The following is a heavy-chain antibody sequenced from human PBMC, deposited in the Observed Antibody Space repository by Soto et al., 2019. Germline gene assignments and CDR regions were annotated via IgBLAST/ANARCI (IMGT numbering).Heavy chain of an antibody. D-gene: IGHD2-21*02. Sequence: QVQLVESGGGVVQPGRSLRLSCAASGFTFSSYGMHWVRQAPGKGLEWVAVIWYDGSNKYYADSVTGRFTISRDNSKNTLYLQMKSLRAEDTAVYYCARALGVYCGGDCALDYWGQGTLVTVSS. CDR3: ARALGVYCGGDCALDY. J-gene: IGHJ4*02. V-gene: IGHV3-33*01. CDR1: GFTFSSYG. CDR2: IWYDGSNK.